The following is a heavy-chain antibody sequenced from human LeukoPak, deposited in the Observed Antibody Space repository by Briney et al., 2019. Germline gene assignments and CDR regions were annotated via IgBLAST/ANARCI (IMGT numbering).Heavy chain of an antibody. D-gene: IGHD5-18*01. CDR1: GFTFSSYA. Sequence: GGSLRLSCAASGFTFSSYAMHWVRRAPGKGLEWVAVIWYDGNNKYYGDSVKGRFTISRDNSKNTLFLQMNSLRAEDTAVYYCAKGGLDTTMVDYWGQGTLVTVS. CDR2: IWYDGNNK. CDR3: AKGGLDTTMVDY. J-gene: IGHJ4*02. V-gene: IGHV3-33*06.